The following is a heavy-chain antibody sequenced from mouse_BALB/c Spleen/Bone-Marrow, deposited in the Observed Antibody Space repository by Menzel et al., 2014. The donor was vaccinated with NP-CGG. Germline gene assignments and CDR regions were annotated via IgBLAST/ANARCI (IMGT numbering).Heavy chain of an antibody. CDR1: GFTFTDYY. J-gene: IGHJ4*01. CDR3: ARDDYYAMDY. V-gene: IGHV7-3*02. CDR2: IRNKANGYTT. Sequence: EVKLVESGGGLVQPGGSLRLSCATSGFTFTDYYMSWVRQPPGKTLEWLGFIRNKANGYTTEYSASVKGRFTISRDNSQSILYLQMNTLRAEYSATYYCARDDYYAMDYWGQGTSVTVSS.